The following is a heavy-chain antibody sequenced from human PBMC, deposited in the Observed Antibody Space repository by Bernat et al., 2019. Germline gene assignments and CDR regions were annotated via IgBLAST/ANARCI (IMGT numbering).Heavy chain of an antibody. Sequence: QVQLVQSGAEVKKPGSSVKVSCKASGGTFSSYAISWVRQAPGQGLEWMGRIIPILGIANYAQKFQGRVTMTTDTSTSTAYMELRSLRSDDTAVYYCARVNRVAGTVFVDYWGQGTLVTVSS. CDR2: IIPILGIA. V-gene: IGHV1-69*04. J-gene: IGHJ4*02. CDR3: ARVNRVAGTVFVDY. CDR1: GGTFSSYA. D-gene: IGHD6-19*01.